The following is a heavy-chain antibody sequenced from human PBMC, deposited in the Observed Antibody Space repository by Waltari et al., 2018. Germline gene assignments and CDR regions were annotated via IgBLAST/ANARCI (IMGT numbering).Heavy chain of an antibody. CDR1: GYTFTTYP. CDR3: AKDGGWYYLEN. Sequence: QVQLAQSGAEVKKPGASVKVSCKASGYTFTTYPIHWVRQAPGQGLEWMGWINAGNGNTKYSYKFQGRLTLSRDTSASTVYMELSGLTSEDTALYYCAKDGGWYYLENWGQRTLVTVSS. CDR2: INAGNGNT. V-gene: IGHV1-3*01. J-gene: IGHJ4*02. D-gene: IGHD6-19*01.